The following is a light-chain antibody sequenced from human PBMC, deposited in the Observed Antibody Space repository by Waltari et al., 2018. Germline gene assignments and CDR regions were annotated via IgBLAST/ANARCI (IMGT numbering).Light chain of an antibody. Sequence: DIVMTQSPDSLAVSLGERATLNCKSSHSLLYSSNNRHSLAWYQQKPGQPPKLHIYWASILESGVPDRFSGSGSGTDFTLTVSSLQAEDVAVYDCQQYFGTPFTFGQGTKLDIK. V-gene: IGKV4-1*01. CDR3: QQYFGTPFT. CDR1: HSLLYSSNNRHS. CDR2: WAS. J-gene: IGKJ2*01.